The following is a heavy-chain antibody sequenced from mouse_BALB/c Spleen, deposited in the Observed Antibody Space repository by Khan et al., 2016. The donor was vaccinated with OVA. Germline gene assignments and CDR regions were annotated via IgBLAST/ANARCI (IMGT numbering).Heavy chain of an antibody. J-gene: IGHJ3*01. CDR3: VRGGFAY. Sequence: EVELVESVGGLVQPGGSRKLSCAASGFTFIDYGMAWVRQTPGKGPEWIAFISSVAYSIYYADTVTGRFTISRENAKNTLYLEMSSLRSDDTAMYYCVRGGFAYWGQGTLVTVSA. CDR1: GFTFIDYG. V-gene: IGHV5-15*02. CDR2: ISSVAYSI.